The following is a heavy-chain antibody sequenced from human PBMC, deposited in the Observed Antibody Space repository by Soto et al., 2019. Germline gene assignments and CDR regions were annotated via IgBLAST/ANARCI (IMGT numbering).Heavy chain of an antibody. V-gene: IGHV3-66*01. Sequence: EVQLVESGGGLVQPGGSLRLSCAVSGFTVGNNYMSWVRQAPGKGLEWVSLIYSGGTTGYADSVKGRFTISRDSSRNTGYLQMNSVKADDTAVYYCSRRAYPSDYWGQGTLVTVSS. CDR2: IYSGGTT. CDR3: SRRAYPSDY. CDR1: GFTVGNNY. J-gene: IGHJ4*02. D-gene: IGHD2-2*01.